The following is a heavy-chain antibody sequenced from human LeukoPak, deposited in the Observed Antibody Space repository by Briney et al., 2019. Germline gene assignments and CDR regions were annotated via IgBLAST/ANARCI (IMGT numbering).Heavy chain of an antibody. Sequence: ASVKVSCKVSGYTLTELSMHGVRQAPGKGVEWMGGFDHEDSEKIYAQRFQGRVTMTEDTSTDTAYMELSSLRSEDTAIYYCASTQENCGGHCYSPPLYWGQGTLVTVSS. D-gene: IGHD2-21*02. J-gene: IGHJ4*02. CDR3: ASTQENCGGHCYSPPLY. V-gene: IGHV1-24*01. CDR2: FDHEDSEK. CDR1: GYTLTELS.